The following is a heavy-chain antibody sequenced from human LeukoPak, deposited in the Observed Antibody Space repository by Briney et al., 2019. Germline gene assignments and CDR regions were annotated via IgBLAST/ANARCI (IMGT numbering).Heavy chain of an antibody. CDR2: ITQDESEK. Sequence: GRSLRLACPPSAFTFTTYWMGWVSQAPGSGRGWVAYITQDESEKHYTDSVKGPFTISRDNDKTSLYLQMNSLRAEDTAVCYCAGQGGIGYSSSWYFCWGEGTLVTVSS. V-gene: IGHV3-7*01. CDR3: AGQGGIGYSSSWYFC. J-gene: IGHJ4*02. D-gene: IGHD6-13*01. CDR1: AFTFTTYW.